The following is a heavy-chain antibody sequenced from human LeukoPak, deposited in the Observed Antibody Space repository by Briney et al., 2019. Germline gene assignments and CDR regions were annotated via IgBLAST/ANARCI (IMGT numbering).Heavy chain of an antibody. D-gene: IGHD6-19*01. CDR3: ARVLSSAGDSGWLNY. Sequence: GGSLRLSCAASGFTFSNYWMHWVRHAAGKGLVWVSRISSEGTGITHGDSVKGRFTVSRDNARNTLYLQMNSLRADDTVVYYCARVLSSAGDSGWLNYWGQGTLVTVSS. CDR1: GFTFSNYW. CDR2: ISSEGTGI. V-gene: IGHV3-74*01. J-gene: IGHJ4*02.